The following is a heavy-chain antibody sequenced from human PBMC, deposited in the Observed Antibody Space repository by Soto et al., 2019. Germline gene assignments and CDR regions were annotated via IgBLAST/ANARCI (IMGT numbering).Heavy chain of an antibody. Sequence: EVQLEESGGDLVQPGGSLRLSCAASGITFSSYWMHWVRQAPGKWLVWVSRVKTDGSTYYADSVKGRFTIFRDNAKNTLYLQMNSLTVEDTAVYYCARGIRGHYAFDVWGQGTMVTVSS. CDR2: VKTDGST. V-gene: IGHV3-74*02. J-gene: IGHJ3*01. CDR3: ARGIRGHYAFDV. CDR1: GITFSSYW. D-gene: IGHD5-12*01.